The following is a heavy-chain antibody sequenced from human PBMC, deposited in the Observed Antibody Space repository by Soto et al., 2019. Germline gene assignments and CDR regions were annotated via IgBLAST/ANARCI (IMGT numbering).Heavy chain of an antibody. V-gene: IGHV4-31*03. D-gene: IGHD3-22*01. CDR2: IYYSGST. J-gene: IGHJ5*02. CDR1: GGSISSGGYY. Sequence: SETLSLTCTDSGGSISSGGYYWSWIRQHPGKGLEWIGYIYYSGSTYYNPSLKSRVTISVDTSKNQFSLKLSSVTAADTAVYYCARWYYDSSGQSNWFDPWGQGTLVTVSS. CDR3: ARWYYDSSGQSNWFDP.